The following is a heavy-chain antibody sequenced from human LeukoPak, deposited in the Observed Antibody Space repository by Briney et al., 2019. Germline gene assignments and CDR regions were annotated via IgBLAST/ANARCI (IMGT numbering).Heavy chain of an antibody. Sequence: SETLSLTCTVSGGSISGSYWRWIRQPPGKGLEWIGYIYYSGTTNYNPSLKSRVTISVDTSKNQFSLKLSSVTAADTAVYYCARLPTDSSSDHYWGQGTLVTVSS. J-gene: IGHJ4*02. CDR2: IYYSGTT. CDR3: ARLPTDSSSDHY. V-gene: IGHV4-59*08. CDR1: GGSISGSY. D-gene: IGHD6-6*01.